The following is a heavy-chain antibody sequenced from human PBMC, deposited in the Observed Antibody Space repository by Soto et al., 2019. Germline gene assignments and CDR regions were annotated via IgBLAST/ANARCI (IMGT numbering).Heavy chain of an antibody. CDR3: ARSPWSIAVAGRPAGDC. J-gene: IGHJ4*02. CDR1: GYTFTSYG. V-gene: IGHV1-18*01. Sequence: QVQLVQSGAEVTKPGASVKVSCKASGYTFTSYGISWVRQAPGQGLEWMGWISAYNGNTNYAQKLQGSVNMTTDTSTSTAYMELRSLRSDDPDVYYCARSPWSIAVAGRPAGDCWGLGILVTVSS. CDR2: ISAYNGNT. D-gene: IGHD6-19*01.